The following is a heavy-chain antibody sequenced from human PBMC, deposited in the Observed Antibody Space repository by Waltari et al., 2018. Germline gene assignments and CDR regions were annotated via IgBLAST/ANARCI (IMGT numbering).Heavy chain of an antibody. Sequence: VQVLESGGGLAQPGGSLRLSCAASGLPFSSYAMHWVRQAPGKGLEWVAVISYDGSNKYYADSVKGRFTISRDNSKNTLYLQMNSLRAEDTAVYYCASGEQPRDYWGQGTLVTVSS. CDR2: ISYDGSNK. CDR1: GLPFSSYA. D-gene: IGHD6-13*01. CDR3: ASGEQPRDY. V-gene: IGHV3-30-3*01. J-gene: IGHJ4*02.